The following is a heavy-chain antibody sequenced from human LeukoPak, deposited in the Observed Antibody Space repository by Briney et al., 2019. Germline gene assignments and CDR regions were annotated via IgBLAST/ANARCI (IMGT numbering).Heavy chain of an antibody. J-gene: IGHJ4*02. Sequence: GGSLRLSCAASGFTFSSSAMNWVRQAPGKGLECVSAMSGSGGNTYYADSVKGRFTISRDNSKNTLYLQMNNLRAEDTAKYYCASATPANDYWGQGTVVTVSS. CDR1: GFTFSSSA. CDR3: ASATPANDY. CDR2: MSGSGGNT. V-gene: IGHV3-23*01.